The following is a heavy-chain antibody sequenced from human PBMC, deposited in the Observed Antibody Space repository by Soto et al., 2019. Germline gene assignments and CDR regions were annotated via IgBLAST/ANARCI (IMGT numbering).Heavy chain of an antibody. CDR1: GFTFSSYN. D-gene: IGHD6-19*01. CDR3: AREPSSGGWFDP. V-gene: IGHV3-21*01. CDR2: ISSSSSYM. J-gene: IGHJ5*02. Sequence: GGSLRLSCAASGFTFSSYNMNWVRQAPGKGLEWVSSISSSSSYMYYADSVKGRFTISRDNAKNSLYLQMNSPTAADTAVYYCAREPSSGGWFDPWGQGTLVTVSS.